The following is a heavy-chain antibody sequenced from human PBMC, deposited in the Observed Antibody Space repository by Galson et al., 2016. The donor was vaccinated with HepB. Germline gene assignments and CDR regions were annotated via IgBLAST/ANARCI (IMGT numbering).Heavy chain of an antibody. V-gene: IGHV3-23*01. CDR2: ISGSGVIT. CDR3: AKDQKRRLLSPITVAGTDY. Sequence: SLRLSCAASGITFSSYSMNWVRQAPGKGLEWVSAISGSGVITYYADSVKGRFTISRDNSKNMLYLQMNSLRAEDTAVYYCAKDQKRRLLSPITVAGTDYWGQGTLVTVSS. D-gene: IGHD6-19*01. J-gene: IGHJ4*02. CDR1: GITFSSYS.